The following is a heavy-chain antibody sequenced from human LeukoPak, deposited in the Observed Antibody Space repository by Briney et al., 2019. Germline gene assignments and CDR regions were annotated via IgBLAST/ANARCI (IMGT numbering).Heavy chain of an antibody. CDR2: IYYSGST. D-gene: IGHD2-2*02. CDR3: ARESSIVVVPAAIPRAFDI. V-gene: IGHV4-59*12. Sequence: PSETLSLTCTVSGGSISSYYWSWIRQPPGKGLEWIGYIYYSGSTNYNPSLKSRVTISVDTSKNQFSLKLSSVTAADTAVYYCARESSIVVVPAAIPRAFDIWGQGTMVTVSS. J-gene: IGHJ3*02. CDR1: GGSISSYY.